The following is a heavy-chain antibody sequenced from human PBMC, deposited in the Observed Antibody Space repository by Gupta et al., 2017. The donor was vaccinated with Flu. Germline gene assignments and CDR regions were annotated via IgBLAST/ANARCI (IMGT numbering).Heavy chain of an antibody. CDR2: ISYDGSKK. CDR1: GFTFNTYD. J-gene: IGHJ2*01. Sequence: QVQLVESGGGVVQPATSLRPSCTPSGFTFNTYDMHWVRQAPGKGLDWVAVISYDGSKKYYADSVKGRFTISRDNSNNMLYLQMSSLNTEDTAVYYCARGPSGPRAYFDLWGRGTLVTVSS. V-gene: IGHV3-30-3*01. CDR3: ARGPSGPRAYFDL.